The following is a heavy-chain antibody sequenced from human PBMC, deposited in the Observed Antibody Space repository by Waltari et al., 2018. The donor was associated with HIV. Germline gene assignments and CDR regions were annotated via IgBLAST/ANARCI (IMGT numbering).Heavy chain of an antibody. Sequence: VQLVESGGGLVQPGGTRRLCCAASGPTFSLYSMNWVRQAQGKGLEWIAYVSSSGSTPTSYSESVEGRFTIPRDKAKDSVYLQMNSLRVEDTADYYCAEGTTTFDSWGQGTLVTVSS. CDR1: GPTFSLYS. J-gene: IGHJ4*02. CDR3: AEGTTTFDS. D-gene: IGHD1-1*01. V-gene: IGHV3-48*01. CDR2: VSSSGSTPT.